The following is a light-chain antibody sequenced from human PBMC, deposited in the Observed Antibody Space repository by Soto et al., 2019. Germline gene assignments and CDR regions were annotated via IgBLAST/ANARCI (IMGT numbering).Light chain of an antibody. CDR2: GNN. J-gene: IGLJ2*01. Sequence: QSVLTQPPSVSGAPGQRGTISCTGSSSDIGAGYDVHWYQQLPGTAPKLLIYGNNNRPSGVPDRFSGSKSGTSASLAITGLQAEDEADYYCQSYDSSLRDVVFGVGTKVTVL. CDR1: SSDIGAGYD. CDR3: QSYDSSLRDVV. V-gene: IGLV1-40*01.